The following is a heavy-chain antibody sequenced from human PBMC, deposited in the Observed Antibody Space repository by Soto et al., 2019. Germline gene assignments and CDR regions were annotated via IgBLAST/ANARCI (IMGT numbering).Heavy chain of an antibody. CDR3: AKDSRQLAGLYYGMDV. J-gene: IGHJ6*02. CDR1: GFTFSSYA. CDR2: ISGSGGST. Sequence: EVQLLESGGGLVQPGGSLRLSCAASGFTFSSYAMSWVRQAPGKGLEWVSAISGSGGSTYYADSVKGRFTISRDNSKNTLYLQMNSLRAEDTAVYYCAKDSRQLAGLYYGMDVWGQGTTVTVSS. V-gene: IGHV3-23*01. D-gene: IGHD6-13*01.